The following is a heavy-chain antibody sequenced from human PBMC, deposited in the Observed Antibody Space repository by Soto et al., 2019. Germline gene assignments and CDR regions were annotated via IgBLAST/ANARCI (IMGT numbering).Heavy chain of an antibody. CDR2: ISSSSSTI. J-gene: IGHJ4*02. V-gene: IGHV3-48*01. CDR1: GFTFSSYS. D-gene: IGHD6-13*01. CDR3: ARGVIAAAGRWGFDY. Sequence: VQLVESGGGLVQPGGSLRLSCAASGFTFSSYSMNWVRQAPGKGLEWVSYISSSSSTIYYADSVKGRFTISRDNAKNSLYLQMNRLRAEDTAVYYCARGVIAAAGRWGFDYWGQGTLVTVSS.